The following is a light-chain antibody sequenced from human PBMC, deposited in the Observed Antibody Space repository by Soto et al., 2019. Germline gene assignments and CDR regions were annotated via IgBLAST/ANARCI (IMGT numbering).Light chain of an antibody. CDR1: QSISSY. CDR3: QQSYSTPIT. CDR2: AAS. V-gene: IGKV1-39*01. J-gene: IGKJ5*01. Sequence: DIQMTQSPSSLSASVGDRVTITCRASQSISSYLNWYQKKPGKPPKLLIYAASSLQSGVPSRFSGSKSGTDFTLTITSLQPEDFATYYCQQSYSTPITFGQGTRLEN.